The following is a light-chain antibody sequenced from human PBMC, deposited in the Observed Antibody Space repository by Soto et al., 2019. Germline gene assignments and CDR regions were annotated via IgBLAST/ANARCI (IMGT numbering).Light chain of an antibody. V-gene: IGLV2-23*01. CDR3: CSFAVGAALV. J-gene: IGLJ2*01. CDR2: EGT. Sequence: QSALTQPASVSASPGQSITISCPGTSSNVGTYDLVSWYQHHPDKAPKLIIYEGTKRPSGISSRFSGSKSGNTASLTISGLQAEDDADYYCCSFAVGAALVFGGGTKLTVL. CDR1: SSNVGTYDL.